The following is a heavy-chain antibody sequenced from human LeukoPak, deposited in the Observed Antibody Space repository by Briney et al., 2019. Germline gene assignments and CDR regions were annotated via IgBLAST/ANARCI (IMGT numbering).Heavy chain of an antibody. J-gene: IGHJ4*02. CDR2: IYYSGYT. V-gene: IGHV4-59*12. CDR1: GGSISSYY. Sequence: SETLSLTCTVSGGSISSYYWSWIRQPPGKGLEWIGYIYYSGYTNYNPSLKSRVTISVDTSKNQFSLKLSSVTAADTAVYYCARPSTSSSWYRYWGQGTLVTVSS. CDR3: ARPSTSSSWYRY. D-gene: IGHD6-13*01.